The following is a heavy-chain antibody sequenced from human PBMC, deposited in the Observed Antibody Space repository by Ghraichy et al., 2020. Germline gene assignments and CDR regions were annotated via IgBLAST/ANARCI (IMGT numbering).Heavy chain of an antibody. J-gene: IGHJ3*02. Sequence: ASVKVSCKASGYTFTSYGISWVRQAPGQGLEWMGWISAYNGNTNYAQKLQGRVTMTTDTSTSTAYMELRSLRSDDTAVYYCARGGGITMIVVVDDAFDIWGQGTMVTVSS. CDR1: GYTFTSYG. V-gene: IGHV1-18*01. CDR2: ISAYNGNT. D-gene: IGHD3-22*01. CDR3: ARGGGITMIVVVDDAFDI.